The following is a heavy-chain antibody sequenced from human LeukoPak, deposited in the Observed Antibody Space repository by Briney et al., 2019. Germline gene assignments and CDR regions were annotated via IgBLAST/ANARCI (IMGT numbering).Heavy chain of an antibody. D-gene: IGHD6-6*01. J-gene: IGHJ5*02. V-gene: IGHV3-74*01. CDR2: INTFGTTA. Sequence: PGGSLRLSCAVSGFTFSSYWMNWVRQVPGKGLVWVSHINTFGTTATYADSVKGRFTISRDNSKNTLYLQMNSLRAEDTAVYYCAKHGEQLPQGGWFDPWGQGTLVTVSS. CDR1: GFTFSSYW. CDR3: AKHGEQLPQGGWFDP.